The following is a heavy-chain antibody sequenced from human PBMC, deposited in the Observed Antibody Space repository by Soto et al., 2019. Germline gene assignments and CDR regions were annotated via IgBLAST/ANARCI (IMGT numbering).Heavy chain of an antibody. CDR1: GFTFSSYS. CDR2: ISSSSSTI. CDR3: ARGPAHSSGWYHWFDP. Sequence: GGSLRLSCAASGFTFSSYSMNWVRQAPGKGLEWVSYISSSSSTIYYADSVKGRFTISRDNAKNSLYLQMNSLRAEDTAVYYCARGPAHSSGWYHWFDPWGQGTLVTVSS. J-gene: IGHJ5*02. V-gene: IGHV3-48*01. D-gene: IGHD6-19*01.